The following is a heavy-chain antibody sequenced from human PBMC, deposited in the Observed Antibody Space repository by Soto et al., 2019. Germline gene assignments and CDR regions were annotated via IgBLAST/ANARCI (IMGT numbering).Heavy chain of an antibody. V-gene: IGHV3-23*01. CDR1: GFTFSSNA. CDR2: ISGSGDST. D-gene: IGHD6-19*01. Sequence: GGSLRLSCAASGFTFSSNAMSWVRQAPGKGLEWVSAISGSGDSTYYADSVKGRFIVSRDNYKNTLSLQMSSLRAEETGGDCCAKVPGPTSGSYYYGLDVWCKGTPVTVSS. CDR3: AKVPGPTSGSYYYGLDV. J-gene: IGHJ6*04.